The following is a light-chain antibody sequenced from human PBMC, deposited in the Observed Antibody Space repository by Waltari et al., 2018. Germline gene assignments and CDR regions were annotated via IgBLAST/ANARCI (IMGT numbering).Light chain of an antibody. J-gene: IGKJ4*01. CDR1: QSVYNF. Sequence: EVVLTQSPATLSLYPGERATLSCRASQSVYNFLAWYQQQPGQAPRLLIYEASQRATGIPARFSGSGSGTDFTLTISNLEPEDVAVYYCQQSANWPPLTFGGGTKVEIK. CDR3: QQSANWPPLT. CDR2: EAS. V-gene: IGKV3-11*01.